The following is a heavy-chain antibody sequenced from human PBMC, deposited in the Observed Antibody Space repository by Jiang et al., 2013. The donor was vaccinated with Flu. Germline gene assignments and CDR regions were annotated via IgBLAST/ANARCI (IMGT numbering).Heavy chain of an antibody. CDR1: GFTFSSYA. CDR3: AKDPLSYSSAWYPGWWFDP. CDR2: ITASADTT. J-gene: IGHJ5*02. V-gene: IGHV3-23*01. Sequence: RLSCAASGFTFSSYAMSWVRHGVQGRGLEWVSAITASADTTYYVDSVKGRFTISRDNSKNTLYLQMNSLRAEDTAVYYCAKDPLSYSSAWYPGWWFDPWGQGTLVTVSS. D-gene: IGHD6-19*01.